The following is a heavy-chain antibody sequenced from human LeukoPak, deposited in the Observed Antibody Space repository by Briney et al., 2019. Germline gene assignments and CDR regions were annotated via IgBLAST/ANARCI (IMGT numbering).Heavy chain of an antibody. V-gene: IGHV4-59*01. Sequence: SETLSLTCTASGGSISSYYWSWIRQPPGKGLEWIGYIYYSGSTNYSPSLKSRVTISVDTSKNQFSLKLSSVTAADTAVYYCARMVRGVISRYWFDPWGQGTLVTVSS. J-gene: IGHJ5*02. CDR2: IYYSGST. CDR1: GGSISSYY. CDR3: ARMVRGVISRYWFDP. D-gene: IGHD3-10*01.